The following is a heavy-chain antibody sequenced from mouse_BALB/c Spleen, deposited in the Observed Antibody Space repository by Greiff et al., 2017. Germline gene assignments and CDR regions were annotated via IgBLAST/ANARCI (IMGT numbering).Heavy chain of an antibody. CDR3: ARGSSGFFMDY. CDR1: GFNIKDTY. CDR2: IDPANGNT. D-gene: IGHD3-1*01. V-gene: IGHV14-3*02. J-gene: IGHJ4*01. Sequence: VQLKQSGAELVKPGASVKLSCTASGFNIKDTYMHWVKQRPEQGLEWIGRIDPANGNTKYDPKFQGKATITADTSSNTAYLQLSSLTSEDTAVYYCARGSSGFFMDYWGQGTSVTVSS.